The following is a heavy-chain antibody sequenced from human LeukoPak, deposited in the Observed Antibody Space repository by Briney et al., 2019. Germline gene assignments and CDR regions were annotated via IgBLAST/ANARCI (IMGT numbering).Heavy chain of an antibody. D-gene: IGHD5/OR15-5a*01. CDR2: ISGSGPST. CDR1: GFTFSSYG. J-gene: IGHJ4*02. Sequence: GGSLRLSCAASGFTFSSYGMSWVHQAPGKGLEWVSVISGSGPSTYYADSVKGRFTISRDNSKNTLYLQMNRLRAEDTAIYYCAKDRVYLREFDYWGQGTLVTVSS. V-gene: IGHV3-23*01. CDR3: AKDRVYLREFDY.